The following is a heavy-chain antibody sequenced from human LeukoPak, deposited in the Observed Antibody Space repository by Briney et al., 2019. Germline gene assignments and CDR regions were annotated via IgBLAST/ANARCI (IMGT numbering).Heavy chain of an antibody. D-gene: IGHD7-27*01. J-gene: IGHJ4*01. V-gene: IGHV3-7*01. CDR3: GKDAGWGAIGL. CDR2: MNPDGSGK. Sequence: GGSLRLSCVTSGFTFSNSWMTWVRQAPGKGLEWVANMNPDGSGKYYVDSVKGRFIVSRDNAKNSVYLQMKSLRAKDTAFFYCGKDAGWGAIGLWGQGNLVNVSS. CDR1: GFTFSNSW.